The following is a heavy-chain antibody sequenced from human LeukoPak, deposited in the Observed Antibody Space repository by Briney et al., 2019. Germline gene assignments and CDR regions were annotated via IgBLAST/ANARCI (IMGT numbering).Heavy chain of an antibody. Sequence: PSETLSLTCTVSGGSISSYYWTWLRQAPVKGLEWIGYIYYNGNTNYNPSLNSRVTISLDTSRSQFSLKLSSVTVADTAVYYCARRARATAGGDYFDYWGQGTLVTVSS. CDR2: IYYNGNT. CDR1: GGSISSYY. CDR3: ARRARATAGGDYFDY. V-gene: IGHV4-59*08. D-gene: IGHD6-13*01. J-gene: IGHJ4*02.